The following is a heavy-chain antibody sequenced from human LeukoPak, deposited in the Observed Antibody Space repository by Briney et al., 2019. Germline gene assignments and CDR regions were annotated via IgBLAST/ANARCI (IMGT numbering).Heavy chain of an antibody. CDR2: IIPIFGTA. V-gene: IGHV1-69*05. J-gene: IGHJ6*03. CDR1: GGTFSSYA. D-gene: IGHD5-18*01. CDR3: ARGGYSYGHLTYYYYMDV. Sequence: SVKVSCKASGGTFSSYAISWVRQAPGQGLEWMGGIIPIFGTANYAQKLQGRVTITTDESTSTAYMELSSLRSEDTAVYYCARGGYSYGHLTYYYYMDVWGKGTTVTVSS.